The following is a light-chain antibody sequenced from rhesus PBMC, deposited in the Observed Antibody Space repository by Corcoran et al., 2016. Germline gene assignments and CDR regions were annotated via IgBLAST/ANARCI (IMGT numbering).Light chain of an antibody. J-gene: IGKJ2*01. CDR3: PQHNSHPYS. CDR2: ATS. CDR1: QGLTSY. Sequence: DIQMTQSPSSLSASVGDTVTITCRASQGLTSYLNWFQQKPGKAPKHLIYATSSLQSGVPSRFSGNGSGTDFPLTISRLQPEDFATYYCPQHNSHPYSFGQGTKVEIK. V-gene: IGKV1-28*02.